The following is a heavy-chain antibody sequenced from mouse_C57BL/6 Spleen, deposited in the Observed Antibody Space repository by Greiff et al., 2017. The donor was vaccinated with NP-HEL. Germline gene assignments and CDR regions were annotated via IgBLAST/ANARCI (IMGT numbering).Heavy chain of an antibody. J-gene: IGHJ4*01. CDR3: ARDGYYPSYYAMDY. CDR1: GYAFSSYW. V-gene: IGHV1-80*01. CDR2: IYPGDGDT. Sequence: QVQLQQSGAELVKPGASVKISCKASGYAFSSYWMNWVKQRPGKGLEWIGQIYPGDGDTNYNGKFKGKATLTADKSSSTAYMQLSSLTSEDSAVYFGARDGYYPSYYAMDYWGQGTSVTVSS. D-gene: IGHD2-3*01.